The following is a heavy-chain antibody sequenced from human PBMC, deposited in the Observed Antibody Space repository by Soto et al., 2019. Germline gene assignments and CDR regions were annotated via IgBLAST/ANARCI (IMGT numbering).Heavy chain of an antibody. CDR2: ISGSGDST. Sequence: QLGGSLRLSCAASGFTFSTYAMNWVRQAPGKGLEWVSGISGSGDSTYYADSVKGRFTVSRDNSKNTLYLQMNSLRAEDTAVFYCAKERSSGWSFDYWGQGNLVTVSS. J-gene: IGHJ4*02. V-gene: IGHV3-23*01. CDR3: AKERSSGWSFDY. D-gene: IGHD6-19*01. CDR1: GFTFSTYA.